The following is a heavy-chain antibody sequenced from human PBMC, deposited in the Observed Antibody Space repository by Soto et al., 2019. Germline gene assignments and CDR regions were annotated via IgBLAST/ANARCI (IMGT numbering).Heavy chain of an antibody. CDR1: GFTFSSYG. Sequence: QVQLVESGGGVVQPGRSLRLSCAASGFTFSSYGMHWVRQAPGKGLEWVAVISYDGSNKYYADSVKGRFTISRDNSKNTLYLQMNSLRAEDTAVYYCAKDRGWGKDTAMVTDYYGMDVWGQGTTVTVSS. D-gene: IGHD5-18*01. CDR3: AKDRGWGKDTAMVTDYYGMDV. J-gene: IGHJ6*02. CDR2: ISYDGSNK. V-gene: IGHV3-30*18.